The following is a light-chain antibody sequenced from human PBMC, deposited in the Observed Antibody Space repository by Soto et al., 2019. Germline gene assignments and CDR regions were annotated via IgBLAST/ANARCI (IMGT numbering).Light chain of an antibody. J-gene: IGKJ1*01. V-gene: IGKV3-20*01. CDR2: GAS. CDR3: QQYGSTPA. Sequence: IVLTQSPGTLSLSPGERATLSCRASQSVSGSYLAWHQQKPGQAPRLLIYGASSRATGIPDRFTGSGSGTDFTLTISSLEPEDFAVYYCQQYGSTPAFGQGTRWIS. CDR1: QSVSGSY.